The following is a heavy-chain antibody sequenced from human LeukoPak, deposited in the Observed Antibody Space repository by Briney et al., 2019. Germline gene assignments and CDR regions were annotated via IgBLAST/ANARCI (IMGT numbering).Heavy chain of an antibody. D-gene: IGHD6-19*01. CDR2: ISSSSSYI. CDR1: GFTFSSYS. Sequence: GGSLRLSCAASGFTFSSYSMNWVRQAPGKGLEWVSSISSSSSYIYYADSEKGRFTISRDNAKNSLYLQMNSLRAEDTAVYYCARDDLAMAGMGLDWGQGTLVTVSS. V-gene: IGHV3-21*01. CDR3: ARDDLAMAGMGLD. J-gene: IGHJ4*02.